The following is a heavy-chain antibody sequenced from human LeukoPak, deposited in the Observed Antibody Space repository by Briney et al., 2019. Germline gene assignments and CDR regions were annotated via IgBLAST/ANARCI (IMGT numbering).Heavy chain of an antibody. CDR3: ARGDYGDYSNWFDP. CDR1: GGSFSGYY. J-gene: IGHJ5*02. V-gene: IGHV4-34*01. D-gene: IGHD4-17*01. Sequence: PSETLSLTCAVYGGSFSGYYWSWIRQPPGKGLEWIGEINHSGSTNYNPSLKSRVTISVDTSKNQFSLKLSSVTAADTAVYYCARGDYGDYSNWFDPWGQGTLVTVSS. CDR2: INHSGST.